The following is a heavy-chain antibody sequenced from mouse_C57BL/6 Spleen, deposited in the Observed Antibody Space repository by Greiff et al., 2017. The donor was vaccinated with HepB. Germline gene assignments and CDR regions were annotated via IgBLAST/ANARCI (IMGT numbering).Heavy chain of an antibody. CDR1: GFTFSDYG. Sequence: EVQLQGSGGGLVKPGGSLKLSCAASGFTFSDYGMHWVRQAPEKGLEWVAYISSGSSTIYYADTVKGRFTISRDNAKNTLFLQMTSLRSEDTAMYYCARPGNYDWYFDVWGTGTTVTVSS. D-gene: IGHD2-1*01. CDR2: ISSGSSTI. V-gene: IGHV5-17*01. J-gene: IGHJ1*03. CDR3: ARPGNYDWYFDV.